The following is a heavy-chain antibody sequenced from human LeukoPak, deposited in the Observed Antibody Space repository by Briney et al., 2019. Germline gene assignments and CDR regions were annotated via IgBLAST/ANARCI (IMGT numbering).Heavy chain of an antibody. V-gene: IGHV4-4*09. Sequence: SETLSLTCTVSGGSISSYYWSWIRQPPGKGLEWIEYIYTSGSTNYNPSLKSRVTISVDTSKNQFSLKLSSVTAADTAVYYCARLNPYSSSPIVWGKGTTVTVSS. CDR1: GGSISSYY. J-gene: IGHJ6*04. D-gene: IGHD6-13*01. CDR2: IYTSGST. CDR3: ARLNPYSSSPIV.